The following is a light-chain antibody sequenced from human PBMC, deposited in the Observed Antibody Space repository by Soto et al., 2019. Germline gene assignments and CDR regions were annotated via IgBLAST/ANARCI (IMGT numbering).Light chain of an antibody. CDR1: QSVSSS. CDR2: GAS. V-gene: IGKV3-15*01. CDR3: QQYNNWWT. Sequence: VMTQSPATLSVSPGERATLSYRASQSVSSSLAWYQQKPGQAPRLLIYGASTRATGIPARFSGSGSGTEFTLTISSLQSEDFALYYCQQYNNWWTFGQGTKVQIK. J-gene: IGKJ1*01.